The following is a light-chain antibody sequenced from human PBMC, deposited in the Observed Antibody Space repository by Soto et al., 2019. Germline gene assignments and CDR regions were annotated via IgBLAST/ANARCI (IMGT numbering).Light chain of an antibody. CDR2: GNS. J-gene: IGLJ2*01. CDR1: SSNIGAGYD. V-gene: IGLV1-40*01. CDR3: QSYDSSLSGFVV. Sequence: QPVLTQPPSVSEAPGQRVTISCTGSSSNIGAGYDVHWYQQLPGTAPKLLIYGNSNRPSGVPDRFSGSKSGTSASLAITGLQAEDEADYYCQSYDSSLSGFVVFGGRTQLTVL.